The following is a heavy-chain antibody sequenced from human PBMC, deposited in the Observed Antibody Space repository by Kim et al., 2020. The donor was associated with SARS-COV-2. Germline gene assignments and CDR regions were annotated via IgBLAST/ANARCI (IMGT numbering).Heavy chain of an antibody. CDR3: ARDLEIVVVTTDAFDI. V-gene: IGHV4-34*01. J-gene: IGHJ3*02. D-gene: IGHD3-22*01. CDR1: GGSFSGYY. Sequence: SETLSLTCAVYGGSFSGYYWSWIRQPPGKGLEWIGEINHSGSTNYNPSLKSRVTISVDTSKNQFSLKLSSVTAADTAVYYCARDLEIVVVTTDAFDIWGQGTMVTVSS. CDR2: INHSGST.